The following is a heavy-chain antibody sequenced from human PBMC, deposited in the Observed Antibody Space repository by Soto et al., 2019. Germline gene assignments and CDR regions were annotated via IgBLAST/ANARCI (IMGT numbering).Heavy chain of an antibody. Sequence: GASVKVSCKASGGTFSSYAISWVRQAPGQGLEWMGGIIPIFGTANYAQKFQGRVTITADESTSTAYMELSSLRSEDTAVYYCARKYCSSTSCQLSYYYYGMDVWGQGTTVTVSS. D-gene: IGHD2-2*01. CDR3: ARKYCSSTSCQLSYYYYGMDV. CDR2: IIPIFGTA. V-gene: IGHV1-69*13. J-gene: IGHJ6*02. CDR1: GGTFSSYA.